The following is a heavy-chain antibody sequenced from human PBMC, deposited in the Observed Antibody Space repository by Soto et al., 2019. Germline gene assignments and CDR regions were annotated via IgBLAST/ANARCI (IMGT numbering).Heavy chain of an antibody. CDR3: AKNWDTTFSSSSH. D-gene: IGHD6-6*01. J-gene: IGHJ4*02. CDR1: GFTFRTYA. V-gene: IGHV3-23*01. Sequence: EVQLSESGGGLVQPGGSLRLSCAASGFTFRTYAMSWVRQAPGKGLEWVSAISGSADSIYYADSVKGRFTISRDNSKNTLYLQMNSLRAEDTAVYYCAKNWDTTFSSSSHWGQGTLVTVSS. CDR2: ISGSADSI.